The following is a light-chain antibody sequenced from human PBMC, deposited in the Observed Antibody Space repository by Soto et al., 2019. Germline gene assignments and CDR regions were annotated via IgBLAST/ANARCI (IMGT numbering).Light chain of an antibody. CDR2: DSS. CDR1: QSVSSY. J-gene: IGKJ4*01. CDR3: QQRSNWPKVT. V-gene: IGKV3-11*01. Sequence: EIVLTQSPATLSLSPGERATLSCRASQSVSSYLVWYQQKPGQAPRLLIFDSSIRATGVPARFSGSGSGTDFTLTISSLEPEDFAVYYCQQRSNWPKVTFGRGTKVEIK.